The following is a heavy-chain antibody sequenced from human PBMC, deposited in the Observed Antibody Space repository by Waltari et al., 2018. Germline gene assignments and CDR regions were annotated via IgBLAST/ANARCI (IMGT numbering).Heavy chain of an antibody. CDR3: ARAFQYGGTSHFDD. J-gene: IGHJ4*02. Sequence: EVQLAESGGGLVQPGGSLSLSCAVSGFTFSDYSMDWVRQAPGKGLEWVARSRNKANSYTTEYAASVKGRFTISRDDSKNSLNLQMNSLETDDTAVYFCARAFQYGGTSHFDDWGQGTLVTVSS. D-gene: IGHD1-26*01. CDR2: SRNKANSYTT. CDR1: GFTFSDYS. V-gene: IGHV3-72*01.